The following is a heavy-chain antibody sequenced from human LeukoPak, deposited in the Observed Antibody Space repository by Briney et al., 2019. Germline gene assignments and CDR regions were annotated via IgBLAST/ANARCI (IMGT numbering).Heavy chain of an antibody. CDR1: GVTFSSYW. CDR2: IKQDGSEK. V-gene: IGHV3-7*01. CDR3: ARGEGYDILTGYYEYNWFDP. J-gene: IGHJ5*02. D-gene: IGHD3-9*01. Sequence: PGGSLRLSCAASGVTFSSYWMSWVRQAPGKGLEWVANIKQDGSEKYYVDSVKGRFTISRDNAKNSLYLQMNSLRAEDTAVYYCARGEGYDILTGYYEYNWFDPWGQGTLVTVSS.